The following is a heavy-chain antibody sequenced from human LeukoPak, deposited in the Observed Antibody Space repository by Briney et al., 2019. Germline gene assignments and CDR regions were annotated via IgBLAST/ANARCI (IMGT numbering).Heavy chain of an antibody. Sequence: PGRSLRLSCAASGFTFSSYWMHWVRQAPGKGLEWVSYISSSGSTIYYADSVKGRFTISRDNAKNSLSLQMNNLRAEDTAVYYCARDYTGGWNDYWGQGTLVTVSS. J-gene: IGHJ4*02. CDR2: ISSSGSTI. D-gene: IGHD7-27*01. V-gene: IGHV3-48*04. CDR1: GFTFSSYW. CDR3: ARDYTGGWNDY.